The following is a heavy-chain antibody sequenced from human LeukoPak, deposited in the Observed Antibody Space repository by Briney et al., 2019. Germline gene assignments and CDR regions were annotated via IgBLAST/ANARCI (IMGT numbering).Heavy chain of an antibody. CDR3: ARERRSRGIVSRGGWFDP. Sequence: ASVKVSCKASGYTFTGYYMHWVRQAPGQGLEWMGWINPTSGGTNYAQKFQGRVTMTRDTSISTAYMELSRLRSDDTAVYYCARERRSRGIVSRGGWFDPWGQGTLVTVSS. J-gene: IGHJ5*02. D-gene: IGHD2-21*01. V-gene: IGHV1-2*02. CDR1: GYTFTGYY. CDR2: INPTSGGT.